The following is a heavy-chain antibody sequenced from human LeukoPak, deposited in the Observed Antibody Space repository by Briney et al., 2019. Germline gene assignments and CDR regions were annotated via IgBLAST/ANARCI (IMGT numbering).Heavy chain of an antibody. CDR1: GGSISGGSYY. V-gene: IGHV4-61*01. Sequence: SSETLSLTCTVSGGSISGGSYYWSWVRQPPGKGLEWIGYIYYNTGSTTYTPSLKSRVTISLDTSKNQFSLELRSVTTADTAVYYCAREGVGATQFDFWGQGTLVAVSS. CDR2: IYYNTGST. J-gene: IGHJ4*02. CDR3: AREGVGATQFDF. D-gene: IGHD1-26*01.